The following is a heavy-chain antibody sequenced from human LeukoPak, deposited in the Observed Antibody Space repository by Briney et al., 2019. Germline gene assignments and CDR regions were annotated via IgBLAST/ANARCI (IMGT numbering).Heavy chain of an antibody. Sequence: ASVKVSCKASGYTFTSYDINWVRQATGQGLEWMGWMNPNSGNTGYARKFQGRVTMTRNTSISTAYMELSSLRSEDTAVYYCARAAVVSGTYYDYVWGSYRKLIYDYWGQGTLVTVSS. CDR3: ARAAVVSGTYYDYVWGSYRKLIYDY. CDR2: MNPNSGNT. CDR1: GYTFTSYD. J-gene: IGHJ4*02. V-gene: IGHV1-8*01. D-gene: IGHD3-16*02.